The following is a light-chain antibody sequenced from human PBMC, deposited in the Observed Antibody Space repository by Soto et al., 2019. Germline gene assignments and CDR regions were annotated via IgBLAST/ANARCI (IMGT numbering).Light chain of an antibody. CDR1: QSVGTN. CDR3: QQYNSYWT. V-gene: IGKV3-15*01. CDR2: GAS. Sequence: EIVMTQYPATLSVSPGERATLSCRASQSVGTNLVWYQHKPGQAPRPLIYGASIRATGIPARFSASGSGTDFTLTINSLQPDDFATYYCQQYNSYWTFGQGTKVDIK. J-gene: IGKJ1*01.